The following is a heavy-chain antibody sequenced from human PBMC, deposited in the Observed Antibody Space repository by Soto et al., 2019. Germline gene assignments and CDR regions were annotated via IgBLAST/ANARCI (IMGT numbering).Heavy chain of an antibody. D-gene: IGHD2-8*01. J-gene: IGHJ6*04. Sequence: QVQLQQWGAGLLKPSETLSLTCAVYGGSFSGYYWSWIRQPPGKGLEWIGEINHSGSTNYNPSLKSRVTISVDTSKNQVSLKLSSVTAADTAVYYCASAPCTNGVCYRAMDVWGKGTTVTVSS. CDR1: GGSFSGYY. V-gene: IGHV4-34*01. CDR3: ASAPCTNGVCYRAMDV. CDR2: INHSGST.